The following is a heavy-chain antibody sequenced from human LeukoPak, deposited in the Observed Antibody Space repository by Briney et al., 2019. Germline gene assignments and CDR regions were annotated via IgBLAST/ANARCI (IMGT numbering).Heavy chain of an antibody. CDR1: GFMFSSNW. CDR2: IKEDGTET. CDR3: AKDRGVYSSGWYGTYYFDY. Sequence: PGGSLRLSCAASGFMFSSNWMSWVRLAPGKGLEWVANIKEDGTETYYVDSVKGRFTISRDNAKNSLYLQMNSLRVEDTAVYYCAKDRGVYSSGWYGTYYFDYWGQGTLVTVSS. V-gene: IGHV3-7*03. J-gene: IGHJ4*02. D-gene: IGHD6-19*01.